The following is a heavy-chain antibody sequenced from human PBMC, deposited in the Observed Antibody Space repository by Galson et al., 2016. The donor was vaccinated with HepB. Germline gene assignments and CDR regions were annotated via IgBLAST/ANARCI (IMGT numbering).Heavy chain of an antibody. CDR2: IYDSGYT. CDR3: ARDYNGVLY. CDR1: GGSISRYY. Sequence: ETLSLTCTVSGGSISRYYWTWMRQPPGKGLEWIGHIYDSGYTNYDPSLQSRVTISVDPPKNQFSLKLRSVTAADTAVYYCARDYNGVLYWGQGTLVTVSS. D-gene: IGHD3-10*01. J-gene: IGHJ4*02. V-gene: IGHV4-59*01.